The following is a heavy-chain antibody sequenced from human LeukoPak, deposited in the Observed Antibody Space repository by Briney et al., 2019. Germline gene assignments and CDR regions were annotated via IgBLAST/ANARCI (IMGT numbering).Heavy chain of an antibody. Sequence: SVKVSCKASGGTFSSYAISWVRQAPGQGLEWVGGIISIFGTANYAQKFQGRVTITADESTSTAYMELSSLRSEDTAVYYCAREGTGYDNWFDPWGQGTLVTVSS. J-gene: IGHJ5*02. D-gene: IGHD5-12*01. V-gene: IGHV1-69*13. CDR2: IISIFGTA. CDR1: GGTFSSYA. CDR3: AREGTGYDNWFDP.